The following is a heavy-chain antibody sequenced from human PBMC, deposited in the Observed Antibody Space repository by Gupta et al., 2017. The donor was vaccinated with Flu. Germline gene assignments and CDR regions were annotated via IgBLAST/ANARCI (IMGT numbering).Heavy chain of an antibody. CDR3: AKDFVLIYYYGSGALDY. V-gene: IGHV3-30*18. CDR2: ISYDGSNK. J-gene: IGHJ4*02. Sequence: GLEWVAVISYDGSNKYYADSVKGRFTISRDNSKNTLYLQMNSLRAEDTAVYYCAKDFVLIYYYGSGALDYWGQGTLVTVSS. D-gene: IGHD3-10*01.